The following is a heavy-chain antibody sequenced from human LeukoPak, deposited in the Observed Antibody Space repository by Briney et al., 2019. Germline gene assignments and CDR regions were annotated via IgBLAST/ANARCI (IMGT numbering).Heavy chain of an antibody. CDR2: INQSGSP. CDR3: ARVIGDVSGYYANY. Sequence: SETLSLTCAVYGGSFSGYSWSWIRQPPGKGLEWIGEINQSGSPNYNPSLKSRITISVDTSKNQFSLKLRSVTAADTAVFYCARVIGDVSGYYANYWGQGALVTVSS. CDR1: GGSFSGYS. D-gene: IGHD3-22*01. J-gene: IGHJ4*02. V-gene: IGHV4-34*01.